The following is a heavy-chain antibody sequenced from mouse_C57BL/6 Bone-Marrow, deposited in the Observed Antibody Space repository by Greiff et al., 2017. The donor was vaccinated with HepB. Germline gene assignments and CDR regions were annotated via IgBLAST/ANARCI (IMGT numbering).Heavy chain of an antibody. Sequence: QAQLQQPGAELVKPGASVKMSCKASGYTFTSYWITWVKQRPGQGLEWIGDIYPGSGSTNYNEKFKSKATLTVDTSSSTACMQLSSLTSEDSAVYYCARGVPVPWFAYWGQGTLVTVSA. CDR3: ARGVPVPWFAY. V-gene: IGHV1-55*01. J-gene: IGHJ3*01. CDR2: IYPGSGST. CDR1: GYTFTSYW.